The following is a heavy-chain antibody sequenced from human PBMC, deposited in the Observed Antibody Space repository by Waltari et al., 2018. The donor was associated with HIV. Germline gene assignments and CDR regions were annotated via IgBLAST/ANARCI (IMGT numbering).Heavy chain of an antibody. J-gene: IGHJ5*02. CDR1: GGPIGSGGYH. Sequence: QVQLQESGPGLVKPSQTLSLTCTVSGGPIGSGGYHWSWIPQPPGKGLEWIGYIYYSGSTYYNPSLKSRVTISVDTSKNQFSLKLSSVTAADTAVYYCARVIIVVPPPGWFDPWGQGTLVTVSS. CDR3: ARVIIVVPPPGWFDP. V-gene: IGHV4-31*03. CDR2: IYYSGST. D-gene: IGHD2-2*01.